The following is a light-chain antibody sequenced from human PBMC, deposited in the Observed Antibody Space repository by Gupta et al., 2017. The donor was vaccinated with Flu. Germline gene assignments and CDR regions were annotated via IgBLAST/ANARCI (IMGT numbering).Light chain of an antibody. CDR2: STS. Sequence: QTVVTQEPSLTVSPGGTGTLTCASSTGAVTSGFYPNWFQQKPGQAPRALIYSTSSKPSWTPARFSGSLLGGKDALTLSGVQPEDEADYYCLLYFSGSQGVFGGGTKLTVL. CDR1: TGAVTSGFY. CDR3: LLYFSGSQGV. V-gene: IGLV7-43*01. J-gene: IGLJ2*01.